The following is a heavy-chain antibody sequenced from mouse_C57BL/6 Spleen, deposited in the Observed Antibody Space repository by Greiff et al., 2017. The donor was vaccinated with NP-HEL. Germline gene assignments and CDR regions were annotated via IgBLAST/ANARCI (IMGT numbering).Heavy chain of an antibody. Sequence: EVKVVESGPELVKPGASVKISCKASGYSFTDYNMNWVKQSNGKSLEWIGVINPNYGTTSYNQKFKGKATLTVDQSSSTAYMQLNSLTSEDSAVYYCARGGTNWFFDYWGQGTTLTVSS. V-gene: IGHV1-39*01. D-gene: IGHD4-1*01. J-gene: IGHJ2*01. CDR1: GYSFTDYN. CDR2: INPNYGTT. CDR3: ARGGTNWFFDY.